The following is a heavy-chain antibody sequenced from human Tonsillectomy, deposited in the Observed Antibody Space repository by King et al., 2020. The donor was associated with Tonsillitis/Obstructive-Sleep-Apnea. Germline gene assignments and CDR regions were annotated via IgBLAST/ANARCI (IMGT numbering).Heavy chain of an antibody. D-gene: IGHD4-23*01. J-gene: IGHJ3*01. CDR3: ASLDYGGNGAFDF. Sequence: VQLVESRAEVKKPGESLKISCKGSEYSFTTYWIGWVRQMPGKGLEWMGIIYPGDSDTRYSPSFQGQVTISADKSFSTAYLQWSSLKASDTAMYYCASLDYGGNGAFDFWGQGTMVTVSS. CDR2: IYPGDSDT. CDR1: EYSFTTYW. V-gene: IGHV5-51*01.